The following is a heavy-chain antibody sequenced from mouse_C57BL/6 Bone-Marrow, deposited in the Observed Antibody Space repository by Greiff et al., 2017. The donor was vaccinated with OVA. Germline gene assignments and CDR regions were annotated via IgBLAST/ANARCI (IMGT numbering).Heavy chain of an antibody. CDR1: GFTFSDYG. V-gene: IGHV5-17*01. CDR2: ISSGSSTI. CDR3: ARGGIYYYGLDV. Sequence: EVQRVESGGGLVKPGGSLKLSCVASGFTFSDYGMHWVRQAPEKGLEWVAYISSGSSTIYYADTVKGRFTISRDNAKNTLFLQMTSLRSEDTAMYYCARGGIYYYGLDVWGTGTTVTVSS. J-gene: IGHJ1*03. D-gene: IGHD1-1*01.